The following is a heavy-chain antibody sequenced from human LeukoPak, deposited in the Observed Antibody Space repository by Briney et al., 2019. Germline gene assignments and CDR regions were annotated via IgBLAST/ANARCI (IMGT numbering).Heavy chain of an antibody. CDR2: INPNSGGT. V-gene: IGHV1-2*02. CDR1: GYTFTGYY. D-gene: IGHD4-17*01. J-gene: IGHJ4*02. Sequence: ASVKVSCKASGYTFTGYYMHWVRQAPGQGREWMGWINPNSGGTNYAQKLQGRVPMTRDTSISTAYMEPSRLRSDHTAVYYCAPLGHYYGDLIDHWGQGTLVTLSS. CDR3: APLGHYYGDLIDH.